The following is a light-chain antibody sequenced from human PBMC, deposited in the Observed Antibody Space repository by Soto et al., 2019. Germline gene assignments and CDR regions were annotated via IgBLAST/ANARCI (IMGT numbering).Light chain of an antibody. V-gene: IGKV1-5*03. Sequence: DIPMTQSPSTLSASVGDRVTITCRASQTLNNWLAWFQQKPGKAPTLLMYKASGLERGVPSRFSGSGSGTEFTLTISRLQPDDFSTYYCQQYNSYPWTFGQGTKVEIK. J-gene: IGKJ1*01. CDR2: KAS. CDR1: QTLNNW. CDR3: QQYNSYPWT.